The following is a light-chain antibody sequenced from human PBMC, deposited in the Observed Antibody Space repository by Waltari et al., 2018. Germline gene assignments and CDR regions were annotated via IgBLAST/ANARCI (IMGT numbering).Light chain of an antibody. CDR3: QQYYNLPVT. J-gene: IGKJ4*01. V-gene: IGKV1-33*01. CDR2: DSS. CDR1: QDITNF. Sequence: DIQMTPSPSSLSASVGDRVTITYQASQDITNFLNSYQQKPGKAPTLLIYDSSNLETGVPSRFSGRGSGTDSTFTISSLQPEDIATYYCQQYYNLPVTFGVGTKVDIK.